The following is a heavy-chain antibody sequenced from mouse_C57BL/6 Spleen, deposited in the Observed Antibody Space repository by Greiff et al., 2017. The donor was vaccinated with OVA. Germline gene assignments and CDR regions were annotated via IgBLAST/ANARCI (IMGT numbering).Heavy chain of an antibody. CDR3: ARDSKNALDY. V-gene: IGHV1-69*01. CDR1: GYTFTSYW. Sequence: QVQLKQPGAELVMPGASVKLSCKASGYTFTSYWMHWVKQRPGQGLEWIGEIDPSDSYTNYNQKFKGKSTLTVDKSSSTAYMQLSSLTSEDSAVYYCARDSKNALDYWGQGTTLTVSS. D-gene: IGHD2-5*01. J-gene: IGHJ2*01. CDR2: IDPSDSYT.